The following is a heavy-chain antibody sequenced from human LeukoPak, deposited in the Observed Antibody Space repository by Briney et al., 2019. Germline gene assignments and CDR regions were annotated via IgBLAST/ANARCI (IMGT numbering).Heavy chain of an antibody. J-gene: IGHJ3*02. CDR1: GYTLTELS. Sequence: GASVKVSCKVSGYTLTELSMHWVRQAPGKGLEWMGGFDPEDGETIYAQKFQGRVTMTEDTSTDTAYMELSSLRSEDTAVYYCATGGGIVVVPADPIRDAFDIWGQGTMVTVSS. CDR2: FDPEDGET. CDR3: ATGGGIVVVPADPIRDAFDI. V-gene: IGHV1-24*01. D-gene: IGHD2-2*01.